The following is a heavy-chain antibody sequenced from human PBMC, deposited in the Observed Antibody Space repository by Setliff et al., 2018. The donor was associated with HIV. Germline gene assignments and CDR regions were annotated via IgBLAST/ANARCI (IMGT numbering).Heavy chain of an antibody. CDR1: GGSLSGQY. V-gene: IGHV4-34*01. CDR3: ARSEGIAWFDP. J-gene: IGHJ5*02. D-gene: IGHD3-3*01. CDR2: ISHSGNT. Sequence: SETLSLTCAVYGGSLSGQYWSWIRQPPGKGLEWVGEISHSGNTNYNPSLKSRLIISIDTSKNQFSLKLSSVTAADTAVYYCARSEGIAWFDPWGQGTLVTVSS.